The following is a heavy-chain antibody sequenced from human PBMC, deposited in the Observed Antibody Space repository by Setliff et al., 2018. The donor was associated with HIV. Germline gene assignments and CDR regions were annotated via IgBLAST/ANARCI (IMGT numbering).Heavy chain of an antibody. CDR1: GGSMSGYF. J-gene: IGHJ4*02. V-gene: IGHV4-4*07. CDR2: ILPSGAT. D-gene: IGHD2-21*02. CDR3: ARQTATGSSATFDY. Sequence: PSETLSLTCTVSGGSMSGYFWTWIRQPAGKGLEWIGRILPSGATNYNPSLKSRLTMSVDTSNIQLSLKLSSVTAADTAVYYCARQTATGSSATFDYWGQGTLVTVSS.